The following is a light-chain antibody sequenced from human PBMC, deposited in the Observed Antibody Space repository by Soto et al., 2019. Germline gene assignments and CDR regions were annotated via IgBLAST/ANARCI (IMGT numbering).Light chain of an antibody. Sequence: SYELTQPPSVSVSPGQTASITCSGDKLGDKYACWYQQKPGQSPVLVIYQDSKRPSGIPERFSGSNSGNTATLTISGTQAMDEADYYCQAWEGFGGGTKLTVL. V-gene: IGLV3-1*01. CDR2: QDS. CDR1: KLGDKY. J-gene: IGLJ3*02. CDR3: QAWEG.